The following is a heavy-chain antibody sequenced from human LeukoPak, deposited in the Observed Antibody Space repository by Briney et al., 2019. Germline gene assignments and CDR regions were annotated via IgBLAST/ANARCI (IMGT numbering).Heavy chain of an antibody. CDR3: AKDFSGTYYYFDY. CDR1: GFTFSSYA. Sequence: GGSLRLSCAASGFTFSSYAMHWVRQAPGKGLEWVAVISYDGSNKYYADSVKGRFTISRDNSKNTLYLQMNSLRAEDTAVYYCAKDFSGTYYYFDYWGQGTLVTVSS. J-gene: IGHJ4*02. D-gene: IGHD1-26*01. CDR2: ISYDGSNK. V-gene: IGHV3-30-3*01.